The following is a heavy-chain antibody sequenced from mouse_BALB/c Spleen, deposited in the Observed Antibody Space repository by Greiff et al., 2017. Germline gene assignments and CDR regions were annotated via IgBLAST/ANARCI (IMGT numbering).Heavy chain of an antibody. CDR1: GYTFTDYA. Sequence: QVQLQQSGAELVRPGVSVKISCKGSGYTFTDYAMHWVKQSHAKSLEWIGVISTYYGDASYNQKFKGKATMTVDKSSSTAYMELARLTSEDSAIYYCARGKEGYAMDYWGQGTSVTVSS. CDR2: ISTYYGDA. V-gene: IGHV1S137*01. CDR3: ARGKEGYAMDY. J-gene: IGHJ4*01.